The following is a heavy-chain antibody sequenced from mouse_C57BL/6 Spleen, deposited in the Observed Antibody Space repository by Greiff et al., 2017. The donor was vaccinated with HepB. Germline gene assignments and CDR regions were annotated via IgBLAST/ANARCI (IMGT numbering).Heavy chain of an antibody. CDR2: IYPGDGDT. CDR1: GYAFSSSW. CDR3: ARTEDYYGLAGFAY. V-gene: IGHV1-82*01. J-gene: IGHJ3*01. Sequence: VQLQESGPELVKPGASVKISCKASGYAFSSSWMNWVKQRPGKGLEWIGRIYPGDGDTNYNGKFKGKATLTADKSSSTAYMQLSSLTSEDSAVYFWARTEDYYGLAGFAYWGQGTLVTVSA. D-gene: IGHD1-1*01.